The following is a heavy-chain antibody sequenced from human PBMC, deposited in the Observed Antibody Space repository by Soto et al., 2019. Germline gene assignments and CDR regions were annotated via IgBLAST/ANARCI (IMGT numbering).Heavy chain of an antibody. V-gene: IGHV4-30-2*01. CDR3: ASRGFLEWLQTNWFDP. D-gene: IGHD3-3*01. J-gene: IGHJ5*02. CDR2: IYHSGST. CDR1: GGSISSGGYS. Sequence: ASETLSLTCAVSGGSISSGGYSWSWIRQPPGKGLEWIGYIYHSGSTNYNPSLKSRVTISVDTSKNQFSLKLSSVTAADTAVYYCASRGFLEWLQTNWFDPWGQGTLVTVSS.